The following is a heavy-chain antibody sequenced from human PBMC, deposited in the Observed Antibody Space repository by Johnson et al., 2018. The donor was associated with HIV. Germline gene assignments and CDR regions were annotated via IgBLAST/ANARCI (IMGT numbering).Heavy chain of an antibody. CDR2: ISYDATNK. J-gene: IGHJ3*02. D-gene: IGHD6-6*01. Sequence: QVQLVESGGGLVQPGGSLILSCAASGFTFSKYAMHWVRQAPGKGLEWVAVISYDATNKYYTDSVKGRFTISRDNSKNTLYLQMNSLRAEDTAVYYCAKDRDSSSPNDAFDIWGQGTMVTVSS. CDR1: GFTFSKYA. V-gene: IGHV3-30*04. CDR3: AKDRDSSSPNDAFDI.